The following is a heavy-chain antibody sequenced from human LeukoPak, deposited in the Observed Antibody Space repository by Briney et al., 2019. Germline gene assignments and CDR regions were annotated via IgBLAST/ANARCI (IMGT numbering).Heavy chain of an antibody. D-gene: IGHD6-13*01. CDR1: GFTFSSYA. Sequence: GRSLRLSCAASGFTFSSYAMHWVRQAPGKGLEWVAVIWYDGSTKYYADSVKGRFTISRDNSKNTLYLQMNSLRAEDTAVYFCARSQSSSLIDYWGLGTLVTVSS. J-gene: IGHJ4*02. V-gene: IGHV3-33*08. CDR3: ARSQSSSLIDY. CDR2: IWYDGSTK.